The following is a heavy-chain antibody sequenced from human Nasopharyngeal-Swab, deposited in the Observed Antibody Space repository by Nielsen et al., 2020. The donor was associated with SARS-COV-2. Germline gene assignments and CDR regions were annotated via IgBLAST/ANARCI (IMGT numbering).Heavy chain of an antibody. Sequence: VRQAPGKGLEWVAVISYDGSNKYYADSVKGRFTISRDNSKNTLYLQMNSLRAEDTAVYYCAKAGGTVTTREIDYWGQGTLVTVSS. D-gene: IGHD4-17*01. CDR3: AKAGGTVTTREIDY. CDR2: ISYDGSNK. J-gene: IGHJ4*02. V-gene: IGHV3-30*18.